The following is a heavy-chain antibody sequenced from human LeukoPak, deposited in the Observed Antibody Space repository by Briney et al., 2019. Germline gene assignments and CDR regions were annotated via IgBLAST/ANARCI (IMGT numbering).Heavy chain of an antibody. Sequence: ASVKVSCKASGYSFTNYGISWVRQAPGQGLEWMGWISAYDGNTNYAQKLQGRVTMTTDTSTSTAYMELRSLRSEDTAVYYCARGYSYGKDAFDIWAKGQWSPSLQ. CDR2: ISAYDGNT. D-gene: IGHD5-18*01. CDR3: ARGYSYGKDAFDI. V-gene: IGHV1-18*01. J-gene: IGHJ3*02. CDR1: GYSFTNYG.